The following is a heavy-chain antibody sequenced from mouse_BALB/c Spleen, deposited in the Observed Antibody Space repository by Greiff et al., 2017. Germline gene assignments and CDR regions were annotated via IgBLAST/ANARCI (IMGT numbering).Heavy chain of an antibody. D-gene: IGHD1-1*02. V-gene: IGHV7-3*02. CDR3: ARDITLFYAMDY. CDR2: IRNKANGYTT. J-gene: IGHJ4*01. CDR1: GFTFTDYY. Sequence: EVQLVESGGGLVQPGGSLRLSCATSGFTFTDYYMSWVRQPPGKALEWLGFIRNKANGYTTEYSASVKGRFTISRDNSQSILYLQMNTLRAEDSATYYCARDITLFYAMDYWGQGTSVTVSS.